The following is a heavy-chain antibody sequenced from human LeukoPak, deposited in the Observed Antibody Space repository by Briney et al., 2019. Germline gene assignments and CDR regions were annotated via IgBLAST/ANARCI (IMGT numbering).Heavy chain of an antibody. D-gene: IGHD3-22*01. V-gene: IGHV3-66*01. CDR2: IYSGGST. CDR3: ARDRLGSSGYYSGIDP. Sequence: PGGSLRLSCAASGFTVSSNYMSWVRQAQGKGLEWVSVIYSGGSTYYADSVKGRFTISRDNSKNTLYLQMNSLRAEDTAVYYCARDRLGSSGYYSGIDPWGQGTLVSVSS. CDR1: GFTVSSNY. J-gene: IGHJ5*02.